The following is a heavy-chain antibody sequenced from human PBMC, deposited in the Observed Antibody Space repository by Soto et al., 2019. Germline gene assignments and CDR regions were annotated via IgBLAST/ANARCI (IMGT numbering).Heavy chain of an antibody. CDR1: GFTFSSYA. CDR2: ISGSGGST. D-gene: IGHD2-15*01. J-gene: IGHJ3*02. Sequence: GGSLRLSCAASGFTFSSYAMSWVRQAPGKGLEWVSAISGSGGSTYYADSVKGRFTISRDNSKNTLYLQMNSLRAEDTAVYYCAKRRPPNLCSGGSCYDDAFDIWGQGTMVTVSS. CDR3: AKRRPPNLCSGGSCYDDAFDI. V-gene: IGHV3-23*01.